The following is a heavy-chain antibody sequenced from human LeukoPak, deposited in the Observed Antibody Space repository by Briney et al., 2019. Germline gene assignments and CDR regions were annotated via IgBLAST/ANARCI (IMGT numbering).Heavy chain of an antibody. Sequence: SETLSLTCAVYGGSFSGYYWSWIRQPPGKGLEWIGEMNHSGSTNYNPSLKSRVTIPVDTSKNQFSLKLSSVTAADTAVYYCARGPGTYYDFWSGFTNWFDPWGQGTLVTVSS. CDR1: GGSFSGYY. V-gene: IGHV4-34*01. CDR3: ARGPGTYYDFWSGFTNWFDP. CDR2: MNHSGST. J-gene: IGHJ5*02. D-gene: IGHD3-3*01.